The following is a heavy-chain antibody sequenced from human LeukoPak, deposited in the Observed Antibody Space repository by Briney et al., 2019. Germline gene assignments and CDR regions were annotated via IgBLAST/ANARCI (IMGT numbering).Heavy chain of an antibody. Sequence: GGSLRLSCAASGFTFSNYGMHWVRQPPGKGLEWVAFIRYDGGIKHYADSVKGRFTLSRDNSKNTLYLQMNSLRAEDTAVYYCANGPHYNILAGFYKVRSHLDYWGQGALVTVSS. CDR3: ANGPHYNILAGFYKVRSHLDY. CDR1: GFTFSNYG. CDR2: IRYDGGIK. D-gene: IGHD3-9*01. V-gene: IGHV3-30*02. J-gene: IGHJ4*02.